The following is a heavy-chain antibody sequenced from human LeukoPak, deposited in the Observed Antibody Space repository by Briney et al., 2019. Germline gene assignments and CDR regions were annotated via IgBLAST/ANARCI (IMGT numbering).Heavy chain of an antibody. V-gene: IGHV3-9*01. J-gene: IGHJ3*02. D-gene: IGHD6-19*01. CDR2: ISWSGAQL. Sequence: SLRLSCAASCLRIGGFALVWVRQVSGKGLEWGSFISWSGAQLGYADFVEGRFTISRDNAKNSLYLELSGLRPEGTAMYFCAKAIAAVAGYDAFDIWGQGTMVTVSS. CDR3: AKAIAAVAGYDAFDI. CDR1: CLRIGGFA.